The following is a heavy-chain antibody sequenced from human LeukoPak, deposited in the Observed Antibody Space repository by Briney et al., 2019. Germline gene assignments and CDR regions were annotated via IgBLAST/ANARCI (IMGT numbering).Heavy chain of an antibody. CDR3: AKAQSAAAGPIFDY. Sequence: PGRSLRLSCAASGFTFDDYAMHWVRQAPGKGLEWVSGISWNSGSIGYADSVKGRFTISRDNAKNSLYLQMNSLRAEDTALYYCAKAQSAAAGPIFDYWGQGTPVTVSS. CDR2: ISWNSGSI. CDR1: GFTFDDYA. V-gene: IGHV3-9*01. D-gene: IGHD6-13*01. J-gene: IGHJ4*02.